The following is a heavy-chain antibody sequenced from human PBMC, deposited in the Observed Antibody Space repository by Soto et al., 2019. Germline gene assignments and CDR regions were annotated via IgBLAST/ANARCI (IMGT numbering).Heavy chain of an antibody. CDR1: GGSVRAPDW. V-gene: IGHV4-4*02. J-gene: IGHJ5*01. Sequence: KTSETLSLTCTLSGGSVRAPDWWNWVRQSPDKGLGWIAEVHISGHSNYNPSLRGRVSVSIDSSKNQFYLNLNSVTAADTAIYYCARVRQGCSANNCYFDPWGQGTQVTVSS. CDR3: ARVRQGCSANNCYFDP. D-gene: IGHD1-1*01. CDR2: VHISGHS.